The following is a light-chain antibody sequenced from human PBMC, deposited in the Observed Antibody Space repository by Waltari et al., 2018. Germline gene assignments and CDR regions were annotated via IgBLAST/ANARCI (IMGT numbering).Light chain of an antibody. CDR3: ATWDDSLNGWV. CDR2: KDY. V-gene: IGLV1-47*01. J-gene: IGLJ3*02. CDR1: STTITTY. Sequence: QSVLTQPPSASGAPGQEVGIAGSGVSTTITTYVFWYQQSPGTAPKLIVYKDYARPSGVPDRFSASKSGTSASLAISGLRSDDEADYYCATWDDSLNGWVFGGGTKLTVL.